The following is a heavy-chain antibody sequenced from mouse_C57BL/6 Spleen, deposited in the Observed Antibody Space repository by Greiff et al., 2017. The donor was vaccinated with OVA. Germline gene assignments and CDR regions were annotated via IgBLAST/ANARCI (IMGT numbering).Heavy chain of an antibody. D-gene: IGHD1-1*01. CDR1: GFTFSDYY. V-gene: IGHV5-12*01. CDR3: ATTITTVVADWYFDV. CDR2: ISNGGGST. Sequence: DVMLVESGGGLVQPGGSLKLSCAASGFTFSDYYMYWVRQTPEKRLEWVAYISNGGGSTYYPDTVKGRFTISRDNAKNTLYLQMSRLKSEDTAMYYCATTITTVVADWYFDVWGKGTTVTVSS. J-gene: IGHJ1*03.